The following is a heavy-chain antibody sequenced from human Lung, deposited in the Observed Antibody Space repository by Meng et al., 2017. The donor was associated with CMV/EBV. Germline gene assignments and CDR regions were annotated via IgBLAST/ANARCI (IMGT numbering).Heavy chain of an antibody. J-gene: IGHJ4*02. V-gene: IGHV3-9*01. Sequence: SLKISCAASGFTFDDHAMHWVRQAPGKGLEWVSGISWNSGNMGYADSVKGRFTISRDNAKNSLYLQMDNLGTEDTALYYCVRDRNYGVYLGSDYWGQGXLVTVSS. CDR3: VRDRNYGVYLGSDY. CDR1: GFTFDDHA. CDR2: ISWNSGNM. D-gene: IGHD4-17*01.